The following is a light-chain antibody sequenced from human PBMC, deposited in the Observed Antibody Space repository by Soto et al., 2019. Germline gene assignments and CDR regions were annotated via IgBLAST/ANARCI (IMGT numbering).Light chain of an antibody. CDR3: CSFAGSYSYV. J-gene: IGLJ1*01. V-gene: IGLV2-11*01. CDR2: DVT. CDR1: SSDVGRYDY. Sequence: QSVLTQPRGVSGSPGQSVTISCTGTSSDVGRYDYVSWYQQYPGEAPKLIIYDVTGRPSGVPDRFSGSKSGNTASLTISGLRAEDEAAYSCCSFAGSYSYVFGSGTKVTVL.